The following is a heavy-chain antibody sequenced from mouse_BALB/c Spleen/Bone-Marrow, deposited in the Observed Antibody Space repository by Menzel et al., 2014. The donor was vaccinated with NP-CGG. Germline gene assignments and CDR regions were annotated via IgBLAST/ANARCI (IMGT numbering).Heavy chain of an antibody. D-gene: IGHD3-1*01. J-gene: IGHJ2*01. CDR1: GYTFTDYA. Sequence: QVQLKESGAEVVRPGVSVKISCKGSGYTFTDYAMHWVKQSHAKSLEWIGVISTYYGDVNYSQKFKGKATMTVDKSSSTAYMELARLTSEDSAIYYCARLTQGFYYFDYWGQGTPLTVSS. CDR2: ISTYYGDV. V-gene: IGHV1S137*01. CDR3: ARLTQGFYYFDY.